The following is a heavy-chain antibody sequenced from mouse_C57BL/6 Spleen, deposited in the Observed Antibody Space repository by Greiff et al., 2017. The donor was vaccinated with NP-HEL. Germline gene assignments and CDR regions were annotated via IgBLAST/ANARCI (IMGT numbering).Heavy chain of an antibody. V-gene: IGHV6-6*01. CDR3: TRSAFYYSNYERFAY. D-gene: IGHD2-5*01. J-gene: IGHJ3*01. Sequence: RRLEWVAEIRNKANNHATYYAESVKGRFTISRDDSKSSVYLQMNSLRAEDTGIYYCTRSAFYYSNYERFAYWGQGTLVTVS. CDR2: IRNKANNHAT.